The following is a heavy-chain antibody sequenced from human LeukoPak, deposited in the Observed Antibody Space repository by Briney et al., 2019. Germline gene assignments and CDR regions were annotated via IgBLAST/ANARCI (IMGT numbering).Heavy chain of an antibody. Sequence: GGSLRLSCAASGFTFSSYWMHWVRQSPGKGLVWVSGINSDGSSTSYADSVKGRFTTSRDNAKNTVYLQMNSLRAEDTAVYHCATSRTFDYWGQGTLVTVSS. CDR1: GFTFSSYW. V-gene: IGHV3-74*01. CDR3: ATSRTFDY. CDR2: INSDGSST. J-gene: IGHJ4*02.